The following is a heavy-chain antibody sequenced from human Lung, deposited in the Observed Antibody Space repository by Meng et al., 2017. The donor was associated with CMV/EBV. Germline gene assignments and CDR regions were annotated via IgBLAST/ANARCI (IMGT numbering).Heavy chain of an antibody. V-gene: IGHV1-46*01. CDR2: INPSGGST. Sequence: AXVXVSXXASGYTLSHYWMHWVRQAPGQGLEWVGIINPSGGSTTYAQKFQGRVVLTRDTSTSTVYMDLSSLRSEDRAVYYCARSGSTTSQQPGYFDLWGRGXLVTVSS. CDR3: ARSGSTTSQQPGYFDL. D-gene: IGHD2-2*01. CDR1: GYTLSHYW. J-gene: IGHJ2*01.